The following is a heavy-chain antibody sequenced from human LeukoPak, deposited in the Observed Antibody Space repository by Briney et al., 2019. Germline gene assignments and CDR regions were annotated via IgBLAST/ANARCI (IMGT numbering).Heavy chain of an antibody. J-gene: IGHJ4*02. D-gene: IGHD2-2*01. Sequence: GGSLRLSCAASGFTFSGYAMSWVRQAPGKGLEWVAFVRYDETTKFYADSMKGRFTISRDNSKTTLYLQMNSLRAEDTAVYYCAKDVPTAYFDYWGQGTLVTVSS. CDR2: VRYDETTK. CDR1: GFTFSGYA. V-gene: IGHV3-30*02. CDR3: AKDVPTAYFDY.